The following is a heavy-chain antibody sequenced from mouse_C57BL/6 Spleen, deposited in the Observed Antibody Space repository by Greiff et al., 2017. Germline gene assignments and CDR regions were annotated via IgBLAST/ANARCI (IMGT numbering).Heavy chain of an antibody. CDR1: GYSITSGYY. CDR3: ALYDYEVDY. V-gene: IGHV3-6*01. J-gene: IGHJ2*01. Sequence: EVKLQESGPGLVKPSQSLSLTCSVTGYSITSGYYWNWIRQFPGNKLEWMGYISYDGSNNYNPSLKNRISITRDTSKNQFFLKLNSVTTEDTATYYCALYDYEVDYWGQGTTLTVSS. D-gene: IGHD2-4*01. CDR2: ISYDGSN.